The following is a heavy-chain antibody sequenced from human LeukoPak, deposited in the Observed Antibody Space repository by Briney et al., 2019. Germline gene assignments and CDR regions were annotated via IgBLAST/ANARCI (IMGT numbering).Heavy chain of an antibody. CDR3: ARDRRIVATTSAYYYYGMDV. D-gene: IGHD5-12*01. CDR1: GGSISSSSYY. CDR2: IYYSGST. J-gene: IGHJ6*02. Sequence: SETLSLTCTVSGGSISSSSYYWGWIRQPPGKGLEWIGSIYYSGSTNYNPSLKSRVTISVDTSKNQFSLKLSSVTAADTAVYYCARDRRIVATTSAYYYYGMDVWGQGTTVTVSS. V-gene: IGHV4-39*07.